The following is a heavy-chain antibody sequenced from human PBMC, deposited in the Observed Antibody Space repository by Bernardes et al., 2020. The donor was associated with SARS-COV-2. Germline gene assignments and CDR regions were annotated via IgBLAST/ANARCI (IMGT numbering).Heavy chain of an antibody. J-gene: IGHJ4*02. CDR2: INEDGRVI. V-gene: IGHV3-74*01. D-gene: IGHD2-15*01. CDR3: ARDFGGNYDY. CDR1: GFSVSAYW. Sequence: GWSLRLSCAASGFSVSAYWMHWVRQVPGEGLVWVSRINEDGRVINYADSVKGRFTIYRDVADNTLYLQMNSLRVEDTAVYYCARDFGGNYDYWGQGTLVTVSS.